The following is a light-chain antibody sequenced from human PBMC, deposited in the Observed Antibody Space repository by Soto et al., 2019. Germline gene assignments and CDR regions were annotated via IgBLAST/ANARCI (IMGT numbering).Light chain of an antibody. Sequence: QSAPTQPASVSGSPGQSITISCSGTSSYVGGYNYVSWYQQHPGKAPKLMIYDVSNRPSGVSNRFSGSKSGNTASLTISGLQAEDEADYYCSSYTSSSLYVFGTGTKLTVL. J-gene: IGLJ1*01. CDR3: SSYTSSSLYV. CDR2: DVS. CDR1: SSYVGGYNY. V-gene: IGLV2-14*01.